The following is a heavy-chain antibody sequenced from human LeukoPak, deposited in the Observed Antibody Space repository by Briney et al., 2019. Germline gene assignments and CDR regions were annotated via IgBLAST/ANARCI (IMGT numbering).Heavy chain of an antibody. CDR3: ARKDPGYYYDSSGYSFDY. D-gene: IGHD3-22*01. CDR1: GGSFNAYY. Sequence: PSETLSLTCAVYGGSFNAYYWSWIRQPPGKGLEWIGEINDSGGTNYNPSLKSRVTISVDTSKNQFSLKLSSVTAADTAVYYCARKDPGYYYDSSGYSFDYWGQGTLVTVSS. V-gene: IGHV4-34*01. J-gene: IGHJ4*02. CDR2: INDSGGT.